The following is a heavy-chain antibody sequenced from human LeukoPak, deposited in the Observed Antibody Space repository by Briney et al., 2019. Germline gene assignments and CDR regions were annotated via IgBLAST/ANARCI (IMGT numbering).Heavy chain of an antibody. CDR1: GFTFSDYY. Sequence: GGSLRLSCAASGFTFSDYYMGWIRQAPGRGLECVAVIWYDGKHQYYADSVKGRFNISRDNPKNMLYLQMNSLRVEDTAVYYCAKGPTQVLRFLRDGKTYYMDVWGKGTSVLVSS. CDR2: IWYDGKHQ. V-gene: IGHV3-33*06. D-gene: IGHD3-3*01. CDR3: AKGPTQVLRFLRDGKTYYMDV. J-gene: IGHJ6*03.